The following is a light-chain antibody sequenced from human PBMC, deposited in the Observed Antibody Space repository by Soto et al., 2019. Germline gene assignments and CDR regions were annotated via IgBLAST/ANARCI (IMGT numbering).Light chain of an antibody. V-gene: IGLV1-40*01. CDR3: QSYDSNLGGSEI. J-gene: IGLJ2*01. Sequence: QPVLTQPPSVSGAPGQRVTISCSGTTSNLGAGYDVHWYQQLPGSAPKLLIYDNTKRPSGVPDRFSGSMSGTSASLAIRGLQAEDEGDYYCQSYDSNLGGSEIFGGGTKVTVL. CDR1: TSNLGAGYD. CDR2: DNT.